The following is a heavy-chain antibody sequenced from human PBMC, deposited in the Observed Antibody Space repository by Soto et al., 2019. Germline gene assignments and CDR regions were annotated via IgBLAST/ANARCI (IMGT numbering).Heavy chain of an antibody. CDR2: ISGSGDST. V-gene: IGHV3-23*01. Sequence: GGSLRLSCGVSGFTFSNYAMTWVRHSPGKGLEWVSTISGSGDSTHYADSVKGRFTISRDNAKNSLYLQMISLRAEDTAVYYCARDPSDCSSTSCWGYYALDVWGQGTTVTVSS. D-gene: IGHD2-2*01. CDR1: GFTFSNYA. CDR3: ARDPSDCSSTSCWGYYALDV. J-gene: IGHJ6*02.